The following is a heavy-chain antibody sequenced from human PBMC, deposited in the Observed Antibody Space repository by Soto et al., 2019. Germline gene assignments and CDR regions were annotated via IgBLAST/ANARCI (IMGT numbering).Heavy chain of an antibody. D-gene: IGHD3-22*01. CDR3: ARDLGYYESDGYFDY. CDR1: GFTFSDNY. V-gene: IGHV3-11*01. J-gene: IGHJ4*02. CDR2: ISSSGSII. Sequence: GRSLRLSCAASGFTFSDNYMSWIRQAPGKGLEWVSYISSSGSIIYYADSVKGRFTISRDNAKNSLYLQMNSLRAEDTAVYYCARDLGYYESDGYFDYWGQGALVTVSS.